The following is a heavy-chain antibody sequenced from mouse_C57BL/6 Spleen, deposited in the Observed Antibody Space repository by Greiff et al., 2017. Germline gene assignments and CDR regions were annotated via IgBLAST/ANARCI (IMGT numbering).Heavy chain of an antibody. J-gene: IGHJ2*01. CDR3: ARKPSLGQGGYYFDY. CDR2: ISDGGSYT. D-gene: IGHD3-3*01. V-gene: IGHV5-4*01. CDR1: GFTFSSYA. Sequence: EVQLQESGGGLVKPGGSLKLSCAASGFTFSSYAMSWVRQTPEKRLEWVATISDGGSYTYYPDNVKGRFTISRDNAKNNLYLQMSHLKSEDTAMYYCARKPSLGQGGYYFDYWGQGTTLTVSS.